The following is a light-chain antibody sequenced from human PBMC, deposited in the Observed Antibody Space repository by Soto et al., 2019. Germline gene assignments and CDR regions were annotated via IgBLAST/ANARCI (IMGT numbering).Light chain of an antibody. J-gene: IGKJ1*01. CDR2: DAS. V-gene: IGKV3-11*01. CDR1: QSVRSN. CDR3: QQRDNWPWT. Sequence: ETVLTQSPATLSLSPGERATLSCRASQSVRSNLAWYQHKPGQAPRLLIYDASNRATGIPGRFSGSGSGTDFSLTISNLEPEDFAVYYCQQRDNWPWTFGQGAKVEIK.